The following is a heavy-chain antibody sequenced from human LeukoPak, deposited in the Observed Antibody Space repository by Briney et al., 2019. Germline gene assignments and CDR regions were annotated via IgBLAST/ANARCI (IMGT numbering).Heavy chain of an antibody. V-gene: IGHV3-21*01. D-gene: IGHD5-18*01. CDR3: ARDPPAGYSYGYVFVY. Sequence: GGSLRLSCAASGFTFNSYSMNWVRQAPGKGLEWVSSISSSSSYIYYADSVKGRFTISRDNAKNSLYLQMNSLRAEDTAVYYCARDPPAGYSYGYVFVYWGQGTLVTVSS. J-gene: IGHJ4*02. CDR2: ISSSSSYI. CDR1: GFTFNSYS.